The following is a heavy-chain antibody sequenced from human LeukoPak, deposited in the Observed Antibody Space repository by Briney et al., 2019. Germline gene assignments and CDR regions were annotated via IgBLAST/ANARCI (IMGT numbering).Heavy chain of an antibody. CDR1: GFTFSSYG. D-gene: IGHD3-22*01. Sequence: GGSLRLSCAASGFTFSSYGMHWVRKAPGKGLEWVAVIWYDGSNKYYADSVKGRFTISRDNSKNTLYLQMNSLRAEDTAVYYCARDEYYDSSGYLLSANAFDIWGQGTMVTVSS. J-gene: IGHJ3*02. CDR2: IWYDGSNK. V-gene: IGHV3-33*08. CDR3: ARDEYYDSSGYLLSANAFDI.